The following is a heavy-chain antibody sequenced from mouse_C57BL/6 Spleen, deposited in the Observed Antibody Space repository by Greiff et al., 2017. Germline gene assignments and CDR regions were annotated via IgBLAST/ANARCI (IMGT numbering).Heavy chain of an antibody. D-gene: IGHD1-1*01. V-gene: IGHV3-6*01. J-gene: IGHJ2*01. CDR2: ISYDGSN. CDR1: GYSITSGYY. Sequence: EVHLVESGPGLVKPSQSLSLTCSVTGYSITSGYYWNWIRQFPGNKLEWMGYISYDGSNNYNPSLKNRISITRDTSKNQFFLKLNSVTTEDTATYYCARGDLLLGYWGQGTTLTVSS. CDR3: ARGDLLLGY.